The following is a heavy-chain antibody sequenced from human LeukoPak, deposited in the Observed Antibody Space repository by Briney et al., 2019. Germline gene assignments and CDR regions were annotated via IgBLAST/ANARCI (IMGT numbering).Heavy chain of an antibody. V-gene: IGHV3-11*01. J-gene: IGHJ3*02. CDR1: GFTFSDYY. D-gene: IGHD1-7*01. CDR3: ARDLSRPGTTAFVFDI. Sequence: GGSLRLSCAASGFTFSDYYMSWIRQAPGKGLEWVSYISSSGSTIYYADSVKGRFTISRDNAKNSLYLQMNSLRAEDTAVYYCARDLSRPGTTAFVFDIWGQGTMVTVSS. CDR2: ISSSGSTI.